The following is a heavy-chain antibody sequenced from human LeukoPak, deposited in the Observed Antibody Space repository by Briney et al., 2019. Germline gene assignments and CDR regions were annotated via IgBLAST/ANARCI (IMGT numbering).Heavy chain of an antibody. J-gene: IGHJ4*02. CDR2: IYYSGST. V-gene: IGHV4-4*02. D-gene: IGHD6-19*01. CDR3: ARRPPTGSSGWYGGPHY. Sequence: PSGTLSLTCAVSGGSISSSNWWSWVRQPPGKGLEWIGEIYYSGSTNYNPSLKSRVTMLVDKSKNQFSLNLSSVTAADTAVYYCARRPPTGSSGWYGGPHYWGQGTLVTVSS. CDR1: GGSISSSNW.